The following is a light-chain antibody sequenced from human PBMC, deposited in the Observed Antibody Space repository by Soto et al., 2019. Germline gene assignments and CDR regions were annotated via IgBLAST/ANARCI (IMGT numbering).Light chain of an antibody. CDR1: QSISSY. CDR2: AAS. CDR3: QQSYSNPLP. V-gene: IGKV1-39*01. Sequence: DIPMTQSPSSLSASVGDRVTITCRASQSISSYLNWYQQKPGKAPKLLIYAASSLQSGVPSRFSGSGSGTDFTLTISSLQPQDFATYYCQQSYSNPLPFGGGTKVELK. J-gene: IGKJ4*01.